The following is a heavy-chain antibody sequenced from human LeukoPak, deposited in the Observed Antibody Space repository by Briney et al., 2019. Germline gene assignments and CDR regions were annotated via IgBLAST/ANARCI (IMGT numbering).Heavy chain of an antibody. D-gene: IGHD4-17*01. V-gene: IGHV3-48*04. J-gene: IGHJ4*02. CDR3: ARSGDYGDYTPLTFDC. CDR2: ISSSSSTI. Sequence: PGGSLRLSCAASGFTFSSYSMNWVRQAPGKGLEWVSYISSSSSTIYYADSVKGRFTISRDNAKNSLYLQMNSLRAEDTAVYYCARSGDYGDYTPLTFDCWGQGTLVTVSS. CDR1: GFTFSSYS.